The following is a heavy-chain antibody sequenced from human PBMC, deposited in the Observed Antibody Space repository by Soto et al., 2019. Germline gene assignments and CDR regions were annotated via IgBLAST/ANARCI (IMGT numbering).Heavy chain of an antibody. J-gene: IGHJ3*02. CDR2: IRSKANSYAT. Sequence: GGSLRLSCAASGFTFSGSAMHWVRQASGKGLEWVGRIRSKANSYATAYAASVKGRFTISRDDSKNTAYLQMNSLKTEDTAVYYCTRRFKVDYYGSGSHAFDIWGQGTMVTVSS. D-gene: IGHD3-10*01. V-gene: IGHV3-73*01. CDR1: GFTFSGSA. CDR3: TRRFKVDYYGSGSHAFDI.